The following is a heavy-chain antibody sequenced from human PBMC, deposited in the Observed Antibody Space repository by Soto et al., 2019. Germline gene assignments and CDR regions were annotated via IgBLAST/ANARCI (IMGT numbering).Heavy chain of an antibody. CDR3: ARGGHCSTTSCHTSRSAVDI. V-gene: IGHV3-7*01. Sequence: EVLLVESGGGLVQPGGSLRLSCAASGFTFSGYWMSWVRQAPGKGLEWVANIKQDGSEKYYVESLKGRFTISRDNSQKSLYLQVNSLRVEDTAVYYCARGGHCSTTSCHTSRSAVDIWGQGTVVTVSS. CDR2: IKQDGSEK. D-gene: IGHD2-2*02. CDR1: GFTFSGYW. J-gene: IGHJ3*02.